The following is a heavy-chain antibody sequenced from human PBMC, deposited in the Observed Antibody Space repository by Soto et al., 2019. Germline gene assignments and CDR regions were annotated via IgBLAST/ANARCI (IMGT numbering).Heavy chain of an antibody. D-gene: IGHD1-1*01. Sequence: SVKVSCKVSGGAFTNYSLNWVRHSPGQGLEWLGGIIPLHNTSNYSEKFVGRPSVTADISSSTVYMHLSGLTSGDTATYYCASWSAWNPLYYHGMDVWGQGTTVTVSS. V-gene: IGHV1-69*08. CDR2: IIPLHNTS. CDR3: ASWSAWNPLYYHGMDV. CDR1: GGAFTNYS. J-gene: IGHJ6*02.